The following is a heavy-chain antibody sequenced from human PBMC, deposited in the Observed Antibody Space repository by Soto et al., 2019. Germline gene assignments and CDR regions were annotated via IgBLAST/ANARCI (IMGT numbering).Heavy chain of an antibody. V-gene: IGHV3-15*07. J-gene: IGHJ4*02. Sequence: EVQLVESGGGLVQPGGSLRLSCAASGFSITNTWMHWVRQAPGKGLEWVGRVKSKADGGTADYAAPVKGRFTVSRDDSQNTQYLQMNSLKMEETAVYYCNSYPDFWGGHTPLWGQGTLVTVSS. CDR3: NSYPDFWGGHTPL. CDR2: VKSKADGGTA. CDR1: GFSITNTW. D-gene: IGHD3-3*01.